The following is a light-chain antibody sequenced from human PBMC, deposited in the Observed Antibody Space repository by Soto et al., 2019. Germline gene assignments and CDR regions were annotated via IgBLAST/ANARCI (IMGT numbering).Light chain of an antibody. CDR2: AAS. J-gene: IGKJ2*01. V-gene: IGKV1-39*01. CDR1: QSISVH. Sequence: DIQMTQSPSSLSASVGDTVTITCRASQSISVHLHWYQQKPGQVPKLLIYAASNLQSGVPSSFSGSGSETDFALTISSLQPEDFATYYCQQSYINPYTFGQGTKLQIK. CDR3: QQSYINPYT.